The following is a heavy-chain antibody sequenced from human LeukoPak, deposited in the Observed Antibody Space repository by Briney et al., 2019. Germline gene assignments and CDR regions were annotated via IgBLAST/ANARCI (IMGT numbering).Heavy chain of an antibody. CDR3: ASRKQQLVRSGHSFDY. V-gene: IGHV1-2*02. Sequence: ASVKVSCKASGYTFTGYYMNWVRQAPGRGLEWMGWINPNSGGTNYAQKFQGRVTMTGDTSISTACMELSSLRSDDTAVYYCASRKQQLVRSGHSFDYWGQGTLVTVSS. CDR1: GYTFTGYY. D-gene: IGHD6-13*01. CDR2: INPNSGGT. J-gene: IGHJ4*02.